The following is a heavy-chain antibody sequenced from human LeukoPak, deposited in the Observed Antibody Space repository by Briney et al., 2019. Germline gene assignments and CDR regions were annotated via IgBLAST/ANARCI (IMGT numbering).Heavy chain of an antibody. J-gene: IGHJ4*02. CDR1: GYTFTSYG. Sequence: ASVKVSCKASGYTFTSYGISWVRQAPGQGLEWMGWISAYNGNTNYAQKLQGRVTMTTDTSTSTAYMELRSLRSDDTAVYYCARASYDSSVYYSYYFDYWGQGTLVTVSS. D-gene: IGHD3-22*01. CDR2: ISAYNGNT. CDR3: ARASYDSSVYYSYYFDY. V-gene: IGHV1-18*01.